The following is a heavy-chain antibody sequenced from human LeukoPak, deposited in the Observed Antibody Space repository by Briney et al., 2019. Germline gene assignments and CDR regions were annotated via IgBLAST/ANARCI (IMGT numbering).Heavy chain of an antibody. Sequence: GGSLRLSCAVSGFTFSNYAMSWVRQAPGKGLEWVSAISDSGGSTYYTDSVKGRFIISRDISKNTLYLQMNSLRAEDSALYYCARGGRGSAAVVAPRSFDIWGQGTMVTVSS. CDR3: ARGGRGSAAVVAPRSFDI. V-gene: IGHV3-23*01. CDR1: GFTFSNYA. J-gene: IGHJ3*02. CDR2: ISDSGGST. D-gene: IGHD3-22*01.